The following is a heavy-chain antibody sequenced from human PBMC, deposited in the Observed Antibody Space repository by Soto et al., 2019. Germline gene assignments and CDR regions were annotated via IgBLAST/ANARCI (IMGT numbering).Heavy chain of an antibody. CDR2: IYWNRNRI. Sequence: EVKLVESGGGLVQPGRSLRLSCVASGFTSDDYAMHWVRQAPGKGLEWVAGIYWNRNRIDYGDSVKGRFTISRDNAEKSLYLQMNSLRPEDTAMYFCLKDVMPGGADCWGQGTLVTVSS. CDR3: LKDVMPGGADC. D-gene: IGHD3-16*01. V-gene: IGHV3-9*02. J-gene: IGHJ4*02. CDR1: GFTSDDYA.